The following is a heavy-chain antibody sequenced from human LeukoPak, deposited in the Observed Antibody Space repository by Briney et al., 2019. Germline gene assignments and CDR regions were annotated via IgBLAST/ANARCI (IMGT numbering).Heavy chain of an antibody. CDR2: INPNSGAT. CDR3: ARLHYDFWSGSTPSYYFDY. V-gene: IGHV1-2*02. J-gene: IGHJ4*02. CDR1: VQNPTDSY. D-gene: IGHD3-3*01. Sequence: GASVTVTCNTPVQNPTDSYMHRERHHTRQSPHTTGSINPNSGATNYAQKFQCRLTMTTDTSISTAYMELSRLRSDDTAVYSCARLHYDFWSGSTPSYYFDYWGQGTLVTVSS.